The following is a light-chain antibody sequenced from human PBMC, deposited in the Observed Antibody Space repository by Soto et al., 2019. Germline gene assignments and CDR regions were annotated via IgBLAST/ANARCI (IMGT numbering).Light chain of an antibody. Sequence: DIQMTQSPSTLSSSVGDRVTITCRASQSISNWLAWYQQKPGKAPKLLIYKASTLESGVPSRFSGSGSGTEFTLTISSLQSDDFATYFCQQYNSVSLLTFGGGTKVDIK. CDR3: QQYNSVSLLT. J-gene: IGKJ4*01. CDR1: QSISNW. CDR2: KAS. V-gene: IGKV1-5*03.